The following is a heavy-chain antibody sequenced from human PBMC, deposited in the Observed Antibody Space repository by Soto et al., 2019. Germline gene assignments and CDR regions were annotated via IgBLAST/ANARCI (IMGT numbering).Heavy chain of an antibody. D-gene: IGHD1-26*01. Sequence: QVQLQQWGSGLLKPSETLSLTCAIYGGSFSDYYWHWIRQSPGKGLEWIGEIHLSGRVNFTPSLKSRTSLSIDTSRNQFFLTLRSGTAADTAVYFCARTPTRGASAWLDPWGRGHLVTVSS. CDR2: IHLSGRV. V-gene: IGHV4-34*01. CDR1: GGSFSDYY. CDR3: ARTPTRGASAWLDP. J-gene: IGHJ5*02.